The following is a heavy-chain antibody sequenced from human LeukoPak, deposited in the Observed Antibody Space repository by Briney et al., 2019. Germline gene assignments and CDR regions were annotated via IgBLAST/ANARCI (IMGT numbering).Heavy chain of an antibody. CDR3: ARGIQLGGTFDY. D-gene: IGHD7-27*01. Sequence: PSETLSLTCAVYGGSFSGYYWSWIRQPPGKGLEWIGEINHSGSTNYNPSLKSRVTISVDTSKNQFSLKLSSVTATDTAVYYCARGIQLGGTFDYWGQGTLVTVSS. CDR2: INHSGST. J-gene: IGHJ4*02. CDR1: GGSFSGYY. V-gene: IGHV4-34*01.